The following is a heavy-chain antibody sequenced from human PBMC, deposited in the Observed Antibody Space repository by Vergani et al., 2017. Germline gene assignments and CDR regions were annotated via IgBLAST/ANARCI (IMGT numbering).Heavy chain of an antibody. CDR1: GGSMSSRNCY. CDR2: VYYSGST. Sequence: QLQLQESGPGLVKPSETLSLTCTVSGGSMSSRNCYWNWIRQPPGKELECIGSVYYSGSTYYNPSLKSRVTMSEDTSKNQFSLNLTSVTAADTAVYFCARGSCLGGSCYKPLFDYWGQGILVTVSS. D-gene: IGHD2-15*01. J-gene: IGHJ4*02. V-gene: IGHV4-39*07. CDR3: ARGSCLGGSCYKPLFDY.